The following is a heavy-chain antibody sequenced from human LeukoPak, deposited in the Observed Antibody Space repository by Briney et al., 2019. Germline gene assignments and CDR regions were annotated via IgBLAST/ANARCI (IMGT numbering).Heavy chain of an antibody. J-gene: IGHJ4*02. Sequence: GESLKISCAASGFTFSNYAMNWVRQAPGKGLEWVSAISGSGGSTYSADSVKGRFTISRDNSKNTLYLQTNSLRAEDTALYYCAKGIRSDMVSFNYWGQGTLVTVSS. CDR2: ISGSGGST. D-gene: IGHD5-18*01. CDR1: GFTFSNYA. CDR3: AKGIRSDMVSFNY. V-gene: IGHV3-23*01.